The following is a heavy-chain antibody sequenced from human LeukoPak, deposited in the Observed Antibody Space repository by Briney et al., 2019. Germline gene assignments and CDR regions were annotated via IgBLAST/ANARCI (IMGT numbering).Heavy chain of an antibody. CDR2: ISYDGSNK. CDR1: GFTLSSYA. J-gene: IGHJ6*04. D-gene: IGHD2-15*01. V-gene: IGHV3-30*04. Sequence: GGSLRLSCAASGFTLSSYAMHWVRQAQGKGLEWVAVISYDGSNKYYADSVKGRFTISRDNSKNTLYLQMNSLRAEDTAVYYCARAAPKYCSGGSCYGMDVWGKGTTVTVSS. CDR3: ARAAPKYCSGGSCYGMDV.